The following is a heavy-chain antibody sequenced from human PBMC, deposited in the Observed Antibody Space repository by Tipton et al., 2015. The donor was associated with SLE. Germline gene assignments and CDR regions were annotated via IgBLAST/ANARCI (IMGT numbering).Heavy chain of an antibody. Sequence: FTISRDNSQNTLYLQMSSLRTGDTAVYYCARDLDDAFDIWGQGTMVTVSS. J-gene: IGHJ3*02. V-gene: IGHV3-30*15. CDR3: ARDLDDAFDI. D-gene: IGHD1-1*01.